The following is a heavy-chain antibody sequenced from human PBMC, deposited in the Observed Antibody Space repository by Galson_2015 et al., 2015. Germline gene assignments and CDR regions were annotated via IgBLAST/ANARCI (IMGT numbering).Heavy chain of an antibody. Sequence: SLRLSCAASEFSFGDFWMSWVRQAPGKGLEWVVNINQDGGEQYYVDSVKGRFTISRDNAKNSLNLQMNSLRTEDTAVYYCARDRAYSYGFRGFDYWGQGNLVAVST. CDR3: ARDRAYSYGFRGFDY. CDR1: EFSFGDFW. D-gene: IGHD5-18*01. V-gene: IGHV3-7*03. J-gene: IGHJ4*02. CDR2: INQDGGEQ.